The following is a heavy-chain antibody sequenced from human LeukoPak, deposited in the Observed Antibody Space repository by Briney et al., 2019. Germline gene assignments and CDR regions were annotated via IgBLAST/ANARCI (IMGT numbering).Heavy chain of an antibody. Sequence: GASVKVSCKASGYTFTSYAMHWVRQAPGQRLEWMGWSNAGNGNTKYSQEFQGRVTMTRNTSISTAYMELSSLRSEDTAVYYCARAVTMVRGVIDYYYMDVWGKGTTVTISS. D-gene: IGHD3-10*01. J-gene: IGHJ6*03. CDR1: GYTFTSYA. CDR2: SNAGNGNT. V-gene: IGHV1-3*02. CDR3: ARAVTMVRGVIDYYYMDV.